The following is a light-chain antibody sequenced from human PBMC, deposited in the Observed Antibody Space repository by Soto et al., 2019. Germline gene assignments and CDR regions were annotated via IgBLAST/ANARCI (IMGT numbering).Light chain of an antibody. V-gene: IGKV3-20*01. CDR2: GAS. Sequence: EIVLTQSPGTLSLSPGERATLSCRASQIVGGDTLAWFQQRPGQAPRLVICGASNGAAGIPDRFSGSGSGTDFTLTVSRLEPEDFAVYYCQQYHWAPDTFGQGTRLEIK. CDR3: QQYHWAPDT. CDR1: QIVGGDT. J-gene: IGKJ5*01.